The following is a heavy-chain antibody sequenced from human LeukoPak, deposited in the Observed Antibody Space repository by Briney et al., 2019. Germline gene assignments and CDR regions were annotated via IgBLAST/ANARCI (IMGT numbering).Heavy chain of an antibody. CDR3: ARGGTRYCASTSCSDYYYYGVDV. CDR1: GYTFSNYD. V-gene: IGHV1-8*01. J-gene: IGHJ6*02. CDR2: MNPNSVNT. Sequence: GASVKVSCKASGYTFSNYDINWVRQAYGQGLEWMGWMNPNSVNTGYAQKFQGRVTMTTNTSINTAYMELSSLRSEDTALYYCARGGTRYCASTSCSDYYYYGVDVWGQGTTVTVSS. D-gene: IGHD2-2*01.